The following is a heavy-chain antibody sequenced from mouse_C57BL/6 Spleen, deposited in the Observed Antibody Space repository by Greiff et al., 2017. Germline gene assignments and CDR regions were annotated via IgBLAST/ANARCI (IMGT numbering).Heavy chain of an antibody. CDR2: IYPGDGDT. D-gene: IGHD1-3*01. J-gene: IGHJ4*01. V-gene: IGHV1-82*01. Sequence: VQLQQSGPELVKPGASVQISCKASGYAFSSSWMNWVKQRPGKGLEWIGRIYPGDGDTNYNGKFKGKATLTADKSSSTAYMQLSSLTSEDSAVYFCARDNYFYAMDYWGQGTSVTVSS. CDR3: ARDNYFYAMDY. CDR1: GYAFSSSW.